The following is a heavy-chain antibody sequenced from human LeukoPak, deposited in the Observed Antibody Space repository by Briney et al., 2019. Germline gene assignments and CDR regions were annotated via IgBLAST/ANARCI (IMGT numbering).Heavy chain of an antibody. D-gene: IGHD2-15*01. CDR2: IYSNENT. CDR1: GGSITSYY. J-gene: IGHJ4*02. Sequence: PSETLSLTCTVSGGSITSYYWSWIRQPAGKGLEWIGRIYSNENTNYNPSPKSRVTMSVDTSKNQFSLKLSSVTAADTAVYYCARGGTTPYYFDDWGQGTLVTVSS. V-gene: IGHV4-4*07. CDR3: ARGGTTPYYFDD.